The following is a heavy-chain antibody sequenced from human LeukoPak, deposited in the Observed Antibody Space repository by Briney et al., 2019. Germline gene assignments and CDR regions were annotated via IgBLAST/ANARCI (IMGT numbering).Heavy chain of an antibody. CDR3: LRGYSYGPPFDY. CDR1: GYTFTSYG. Sequence: GASVKVSCKASGYTFTSYGISWVRQAPGQGLEWMGWISAYNGNTNYAQKLQGRVTMTTDTSTSTAYMELSSLRSEDMAVYYCLRGYSYGPPFDYWGQGTLVTVSS. J-gene: IGHJ4*02. CDR2: ISAYNGNT. V-gene: IGHV1-18*03. D-gene: IGHD5-18*01.